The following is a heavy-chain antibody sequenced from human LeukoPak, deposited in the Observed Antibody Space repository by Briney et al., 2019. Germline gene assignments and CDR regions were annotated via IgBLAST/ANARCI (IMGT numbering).Heavy chain of an antibody. CDR2: INHSGST. J-gene: IGHJ4*02. CDR3: ARGDFFGDPYYFDY. D-gene: IGHD2-21*02. V-gene: IGHV4-34*01. CDR1: GGSFSGYY. Sequence: SETLSLTCAVYGGSFSGYYWSWIRQPPGKGLEWIGEINHSGSTNYNPSLKSRVTISVDTSKNQFSLKLSSVTAADTAVYYCARGDFFGDPYYFDYWGQGTLVTVSP.